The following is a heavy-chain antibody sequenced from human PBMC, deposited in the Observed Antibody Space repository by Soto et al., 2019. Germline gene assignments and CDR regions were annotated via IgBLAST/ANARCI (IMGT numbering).Heavy chain of an antibody. CDR3: AKDLLTYYYDSSGPYNWFDP. V-gene: IGHV3-23*01. CDR1: GFTFSSYA. CDR2: ISGSGGST. Sequence: EVQLLESGGGLVQPGGSLRLSCAASGFTFSSYAMSWVRQAPGKGLEWVSAISGSGGSTYYADSVKGRFTISRDNSKNTLYLQMNSLRAEETAVYYCAKDLLTYYYDSSGPYNWFDPWGQGTLVTVSS. D-gene: IGHD3-22*01. J-gene: IGHJ5*02.